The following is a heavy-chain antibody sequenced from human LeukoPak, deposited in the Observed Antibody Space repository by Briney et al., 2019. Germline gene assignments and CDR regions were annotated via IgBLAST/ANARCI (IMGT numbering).Heavy chain of an antibody. V-gene: IGHV3-23*01. CDR1: GFTFSSYA. J-gene: IGHJ4*02. D-gene: IGHD4-17*01. CDR2: IGGSGGPT. Sequence: GGSLRLSCAASGFTFSSYAMSWVRQAPGKGLEWVSVIGGSGGPTQYADSVKGRFTISRDNSKNTLYLQMSSLRAEDTAVYYCAKIPQTTSVGYFDYWGQGNLVTVSS. CDR3: AKIPQTTSVGYFDY.